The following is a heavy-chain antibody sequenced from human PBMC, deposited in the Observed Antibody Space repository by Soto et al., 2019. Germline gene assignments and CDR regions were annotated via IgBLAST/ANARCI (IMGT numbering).Heavy chain of an antibody. CDR3: ARDGSEGSGEIGYYYYMDV. V-gene: IGHV3-21*01. J-gene: IGHJ6*03. CDR1: GFTFSSYS. CDR2: ITSRGASI. D-gene: IGHD2-15*01. Sequence: EVQLVESGGGLVKPGGSLRLSCAASGFTFSSYSLNWVRQAPGKGLEWVSSITSRGASIYYADSVKGRFTISRDNAKNSLYLQMNSLRAEDTAVYYCARDGSEGSGEIGYYYYMDVWGKGTTATVSS.